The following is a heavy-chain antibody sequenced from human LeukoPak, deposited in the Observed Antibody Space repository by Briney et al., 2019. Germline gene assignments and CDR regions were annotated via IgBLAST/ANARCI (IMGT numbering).Heavy chain of an antibody. CDR2: IYPGDSDT. V-gene: IGHV5-51*01. D-gene: IGHD2-21*02. CDR1: GYSFTSYW. CDR3: ARPCGGDCYGIDY. Sequence: GESLKISCKGSGYSFTSYWIGWVLQMPGKGLEWMVIIYPGDSDTRYSPSFQGQVTISADKSISTAYLQWSSLEASDTAMYYCARPCGGDCYGIDYWGQGTLVAVSS. J-gene: IGHJ4*02.